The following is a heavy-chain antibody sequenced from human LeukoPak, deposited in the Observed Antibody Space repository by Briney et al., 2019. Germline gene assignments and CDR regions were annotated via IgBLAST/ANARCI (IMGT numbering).Heavy chain of an antibody. J-gene: IGHJ4*02. D-gene: IGHD5-18*01. CDR1: GVSIADYY. CDR3: ARGSYSYGNAFDY. CDR2: ISYRGGT. Sequence: PSETLSLTCTVSGVSIADYYWSWIRQFPGKGLEWIGYISYRGGTSYNPSLNSRVSISLDTSKNQLPLRLNSVTAADTAVYSCARGSYSYGNAFDYWGQGTLVTVSS. V-gene: IGHV4-59*01.